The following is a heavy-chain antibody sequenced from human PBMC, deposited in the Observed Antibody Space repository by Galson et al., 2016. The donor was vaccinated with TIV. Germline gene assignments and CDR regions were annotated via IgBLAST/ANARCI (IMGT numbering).Heavy chain of an antibody. CDR1: GFGGSSVY. D-gene: IGHD4-17*01. CDR2: IYPSGET. V-gene: IGHV3-53*05. CDR3: ATATVPNLGDY. J-gene: IGHJ4*02. Sequence: SLRRSCATFGFGGSSVYGRWVRQAPGRGLEWFSIIYPSGETYYTELMKGRFTIFRDNSKNTLYLQMSNLRPEDTAVYFCATATVPNLGDYWGQGVLVTVSS.